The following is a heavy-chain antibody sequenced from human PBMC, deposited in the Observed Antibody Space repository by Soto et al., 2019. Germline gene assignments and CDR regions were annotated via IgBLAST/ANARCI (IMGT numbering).Heavy chain of an antibody. CDR1: GDSVSSNSAA. CDR3: AREFTSFGVVIRDAFDI. D-gene: IGHD3-3*01. J-gene: IGHJ3*02. V-gene: IGHV6-1*01. CDR2: TYYRSKRYY. Sequence: SQTLSLTCAISGDSVSSNSAAWNWIRQSPSRGLEWLGRTYYRSKRYYDYEVSVKSRITINPDTSKNQFSLQLNSVTPEDTAVYYCAREFTSFGVVIRDAFDIWGQGTMVTVSS.